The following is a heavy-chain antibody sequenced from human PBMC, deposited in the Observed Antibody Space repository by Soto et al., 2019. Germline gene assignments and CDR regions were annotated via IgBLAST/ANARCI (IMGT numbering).Heavy chain of an antibody. V-gene: IGHV3-30*18. J-gene: IGHJ6*03. D-gene: IGHD3-10*01. CDR1: GFTFISYG. Sequence: PGGSLRLSCAASGFTFISYGMHWVRQAPGKGLEWVAVISYDGSNKYYADSVKGRFTISRDNSKNTLYLQMNSLRAEDTAVYYCAKDHYYGSGSDYYYYMDVWGKGTTVTVSS. CDR2: ISYDGSNK. CDR3: AKDHYYGSGSDYYYYMDV.